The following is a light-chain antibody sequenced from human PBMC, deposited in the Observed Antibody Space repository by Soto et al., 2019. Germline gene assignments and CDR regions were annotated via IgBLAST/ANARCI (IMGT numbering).Light chain of an antibody. J-gene: IGKJ1*01. CDR1: QSVSSSY. CDR3: QQYGSSPWT. CDR2: GAS. Sequence: EIVLTQSPGTLSLSPGERATLSCRASQSVSSSYLAWYQQKPGQAPRLLIYGASSRATGIPDRFSGSGSGTDFTLTISRLEPEDFAVHYCQQYGSSPWTFGQG. V-gene: IGKV3-20*01.